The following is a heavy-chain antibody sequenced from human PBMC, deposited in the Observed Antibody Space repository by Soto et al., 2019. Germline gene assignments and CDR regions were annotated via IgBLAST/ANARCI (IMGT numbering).Heavy chain of an antibody. D-gene: IGHD1-20*01. CDR3: ACLYNWNGWSDY. CDR2: IYYSGST. J-gene: IGHJ4*02. CDR1: GVSIPSYY. V-gene: IGHV4-4*07. Sequence: QVQLQESGPGLVKPSETLSLTCTVSGVSIPSYYWSWIRQPDGKGLEWIGRIYYSGSTNYNPSLKSQVTISLATSKTQFSLKLSSVTAADTAVYYCACLYNWNGWSDYWGQGTLVTVSS.